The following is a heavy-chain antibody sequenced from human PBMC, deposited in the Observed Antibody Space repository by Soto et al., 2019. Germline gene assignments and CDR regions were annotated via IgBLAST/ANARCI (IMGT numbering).Heavy chain of an antibody. J-gene: IGHJ4*02. Sequence: APMKVSFQAFGFAFTSYAMHLGRQAPGQRLEWMGWINAGNGNTKYSQKFQGRVTITRDTSASTAYMELSSLRSEDTAVYYCARGLPLAADYWGQGTLVTVSS. CDR3: ARGLPLAADY. CDR1: GFAFTSYA. V-gene: IGHV1-3*01. CDR2: INAGNGNT.